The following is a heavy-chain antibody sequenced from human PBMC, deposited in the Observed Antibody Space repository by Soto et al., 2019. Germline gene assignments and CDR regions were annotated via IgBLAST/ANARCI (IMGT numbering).Heavy chain of an antibody. CDR3: AADLGIGAVGGTVGGYFGY. D-gene: IGHD3-16*01. J-gene: IGHJ4*02. V-gene: IGHV1-58*01. CDR2: IVVGSGNT. Sequence: QMQLVQSGPEVKKPGTSVKVSCKASGFTFTSSAVQWVRQARGQRLEWIGWIVVGSGNTNYAQKFQERVTITRDMSKSTAYMELSRLRSEDTAVYYCAADLGIGAVGGTVGGYFGYWGQGTLVTVSS. CDR1: GFTFTSSA.